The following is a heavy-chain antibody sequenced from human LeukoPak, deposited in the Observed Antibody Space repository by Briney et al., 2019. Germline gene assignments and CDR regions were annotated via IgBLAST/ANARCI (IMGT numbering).Heavy chain of an antibody. Sequence: GASVKVSCKASGYTFTGYYLHWVRQAPGQGLEWMGWISAYNGNTNYAQKLQGRVTMTTDTSTSTAYMELRSLRSDDTAVYYCARDSVGATPDYWGQGTLVTVSS. J-gene: IGHJ4*02. CDR1: GYTFTGYY. CDR3: ARDSVGATPDY. D-gene: IGHD1-26*01. CDR2: ISAYNGNT. V-gene: IGHV1-18*04.